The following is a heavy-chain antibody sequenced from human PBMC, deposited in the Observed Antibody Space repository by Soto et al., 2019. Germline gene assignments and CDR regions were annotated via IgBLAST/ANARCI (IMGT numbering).Heavy chain of an antibody. CDR3: ARVRDIWSGYYRNWFDP. D-gene: IGHD3-3*01. V-gene: IGHV3-74*01. CDR2: IKSDGSNT. CDR1: GFTFSRYW. Sequence: GGSLRLSCAASGFTFSRYWMHWVRQVPGKGLVWVSRIKSDGSNTSYADSVKGRFTISRDNAKNTLYLQMNNLRADDTAVYYCARVRDIWSGYYRNWFDPWGQGSLATVS. J-gene: IGHJ5*02.